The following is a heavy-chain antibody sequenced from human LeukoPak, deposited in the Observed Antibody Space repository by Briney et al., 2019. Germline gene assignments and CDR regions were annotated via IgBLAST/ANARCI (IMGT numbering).Heavy chain of an antibody. CDR2: ISGSGGST. V-gene: IGHV3-23*01. CDR1: GFTFSNYA. CDR3: AKGPLLRFFPFDY. Sequence: GGSLRLSCAASGFTFSNYAMSWVRQAPGKGLEWVSVISGSGGSTDYADSVKGRFTISRDNSKNTLYPQMNSLRAEDTAVYYCAKGPLLRFFPFDYWGQGTLVTVSS. J-gene: IGHJ4*02. D-gene: IGHD3-3*01.